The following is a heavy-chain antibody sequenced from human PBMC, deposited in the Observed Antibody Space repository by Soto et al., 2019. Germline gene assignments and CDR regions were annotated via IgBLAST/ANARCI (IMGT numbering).Heavy chain of an antibody. Sequence: GGSLRLSCAASGFTFSSYGMHWVRQAPGKGLEWVSAISGSGGSTYYADSVKGRFTISRDNSKNTLYLQMNSLRAEDTAVYYCAKDRLRYFDSFDYWGQGTLVPVSA. CDR2: ISGSGGST. CDR3: AKDRLRYFDSFDY. V-gene: IGHV3-23*01. D-gene: IGHD3-9*01. J-gene: IGHJ4*02. CDR1: GFTFSSYG.